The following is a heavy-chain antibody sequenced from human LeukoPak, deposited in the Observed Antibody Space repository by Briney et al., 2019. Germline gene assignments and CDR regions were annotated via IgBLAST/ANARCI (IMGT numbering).Heavy chain of an antibody. CDR1: GFTFSSYW. CDR3: AKSGGSGSYYNYPYYYYYYMDV. Sequence: GGSLRLSCAASGFTFSSYWMHWGRQAPGKGLEWVSAISGSGYTYYADSVKGRFTISRDNSKNTLYLQMNSLRAEDTAVYCCAKSGGSGSYYNYPYYYYYYMDVWGKGTTVTISS. J-gene: IGHJ6*03. CDR2: ISGSGYT. V-gene: IGHV3-23*01. D-gene: IGHD3-10*01.